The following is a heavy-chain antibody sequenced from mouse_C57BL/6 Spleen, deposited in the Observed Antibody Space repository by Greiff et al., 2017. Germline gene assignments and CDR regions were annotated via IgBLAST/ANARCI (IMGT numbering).Heavy chain of an antibody. CDR3: ARDRMVGYFDV. CDR1: GYAFSSSW. D-gene: IGHD2-10*02. CDR2: IYPGDGDT. Sequence: QVQLQQSGPELVKPGASVKISCKASGYAFSSSWMNWVKQRPGKGLEWIGRIYPGDGDTNYNGKVKGKATLTADKSSSTAYMQLSSLTSEDSAVYFCARDRMVGYFDVWGTGTTVTVSS. J-gene: IGHJ1*03. V-gene: IGHV1-82*01.